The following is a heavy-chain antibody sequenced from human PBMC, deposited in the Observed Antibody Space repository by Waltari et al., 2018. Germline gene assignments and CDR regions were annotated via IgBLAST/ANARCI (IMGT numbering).Heavy chain of an antibody. D-gene: IGHD6-19*01. CDR1: GFTFSGSA. Sequence: EVQLVESGGGFVQPGGSLKLSCAASGFTFSGSAMHWVRQASGKGLEWVGRIRSKANSYATAYAASVKGRFTISRDNAKNSLYLQMNSLRAEDTAVYYCARDSSGWSPFDYWGQGTLVTVSS. V-gene: IGHV3-73*01. CDR3: ARDSSGWSPFDY. J-gene: IGHJ4*02. CDR2: IRSKANSYAT.